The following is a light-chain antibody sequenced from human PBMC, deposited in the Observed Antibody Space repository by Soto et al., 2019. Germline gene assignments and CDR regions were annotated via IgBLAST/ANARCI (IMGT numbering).Light chain of an antibody. CDR1: SGDVGAYNY. V-gene: IGLV2-14*01. J-gene: IGLJ2*01. Sequence: QSALTQPASVSGSPGQSITISCAGTSGDVGAYNYVTWFQQYPGKVPKLIIYDVSDRPSGVSDRFSGSKSGNTASLTISGLLAEDEADYYCGSYTTINTMIFGGGTKGPS. CDR3: GSYTTINTMI. CDR2: DVS.